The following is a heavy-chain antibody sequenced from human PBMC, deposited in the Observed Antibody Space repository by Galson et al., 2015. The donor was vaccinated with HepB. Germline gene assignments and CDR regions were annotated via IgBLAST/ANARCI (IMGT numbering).Heavy chain of an antibody. V-gene: IGHV1-2*02. CDR2: INPNSGGT. D-gene: IGHD2-2*01. J-gene: IGHJ4*02. CDR3: ARDSFLIKVKFSRAFDH. CDR1: YTVTGYY. Sequence: YTVTGYYIHWVRQAPGQGLEWMGWINPNSGGTNYAQRFQDRVTMTSDPSINTAYMELSRLRSDDTAVYYCARDSFLIKVKFSRAFDHWGQGILVTVSS.